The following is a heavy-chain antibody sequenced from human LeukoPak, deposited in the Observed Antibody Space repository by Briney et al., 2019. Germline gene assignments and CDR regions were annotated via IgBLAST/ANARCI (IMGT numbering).Heavy chain of an antibody. D-gene: IGHD1-14*01. Sequence: GGSLRLSCAASGVTFSSYEMNWVRQAPGKGLEWVSYISSSGSTIYYADSVKGRFTISRDTAKNSLYLQMNSLRAEDTALYYCATTGRYYYYGLDVWGQGTTVTVSS. CDR1: GVTFSSYE. CDR2: ISSSGSTI. V-gene: IGHV3-48*03. J-gene: IGHJ6*02. CDR3: ATTGRYYYYGLDV.